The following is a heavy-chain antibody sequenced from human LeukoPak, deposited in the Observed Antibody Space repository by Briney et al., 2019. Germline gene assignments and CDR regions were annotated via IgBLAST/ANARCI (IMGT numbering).Heavy chain of an antibody. CDR1: GFPFSSYS. J-gene: IGHJ4*02. Sequence: GGSLRLSCAASGFPFSSYSMSWVLQAPGKGLEWLSYIGDSNSPIYYSDSVKGRFTISRDNAKNSLFLHMDSLRDEDTAVYYCARDGFGDFPLGASKVGDYWGQGTLVTVSS. CDR2: IGDSNSPI. CDR3: ARDGFGDFPLGASKVGDY. D-gene: IGHD4-17*01. V-gene: IGHV3-48*02.